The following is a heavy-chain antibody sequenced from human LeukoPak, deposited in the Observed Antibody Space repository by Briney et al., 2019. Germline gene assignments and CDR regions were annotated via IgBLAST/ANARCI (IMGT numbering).Heavy chain of an antibody. CDR1: GFTFSSYG. CDR3: ARGPPSGWYYFDY. Sequence: PGGSLRLSCAASGFTFSSYGMHWVRQAPGKGLEWVAVIWYDGSNKYYADSVKGRFTISRDNSKNTLYLQMNSLRAEDTAVYYCARGPPSGWYYFDYWGQGTLVTVSS. CDR2: IWYDGSNK. V-gene: IGHV3-33*01. D-gene: IGHD6-19*01. J-gene: IGHJ4*02.